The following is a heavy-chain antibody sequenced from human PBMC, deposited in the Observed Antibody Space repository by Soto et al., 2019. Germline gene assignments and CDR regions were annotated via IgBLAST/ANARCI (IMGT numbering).Heavy chain of an antibody. V-gene: IGHV4-30-4*01. CDR3: AKNGQPPYYYYGMDV. CDR1: GGSISSGDYY. D-gene: IGHD2-8*01. J-gene: IGHJ6*02. CDR2: IYYSGST. Sequence: PSETLSLTCTVSGGSISSGDYYWSWIRQPPGKGLEWIGYIYYSGSTYYNPSLKSRVTISVDTSKNQFSLKLSSVTAADTAIYYCAKNGQPPYYYYGMDVWGQGTTVTVSS.